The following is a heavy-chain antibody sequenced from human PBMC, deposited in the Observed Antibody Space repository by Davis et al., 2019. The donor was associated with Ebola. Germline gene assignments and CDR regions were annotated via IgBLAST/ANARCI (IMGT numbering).Heavy chain of an antibody. CDR2: IHYSGST. Sequence: SETLSLTCAVSGGSISSSTWWSWIRQSPGKGLEWIGYIHYSGSTNSNPSLKSRVTMSVDTSKNQFSLKLSSVTAADTAVYYCATQYSNGWFDPWGQGTLVTVSS. CDR1: GGSISSSTW. J-gene: IGHJ5*02. V-gene: IGHV4-28*01. D-gene: IGHD4-11*01. CDR3: ATQYSNGWFDP.